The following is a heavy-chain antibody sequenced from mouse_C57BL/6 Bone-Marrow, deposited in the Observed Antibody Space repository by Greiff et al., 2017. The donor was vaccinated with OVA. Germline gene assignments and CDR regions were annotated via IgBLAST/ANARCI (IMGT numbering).Heavy chain of an antibody. CDR3: ARGGYDGYFYYAMDY. D-gene: IGHD2-3*01. V-gene: IGHV1-47*01. Sequence: VKVVESGAELVKPGASVKMSCKASGYTFTTYPIEWMKQNHGKSLEWIGNFHPYNDDTKYNEKFKGKATLTVEKSSSTVYLELSRLTSDDSAVYYCARGGYDGYFYYAMDYWGQGTSVTVSS. CDR1: GYTFTTYP. CDR2: FHPYNDDT. J-gene: IGHJ4*01.